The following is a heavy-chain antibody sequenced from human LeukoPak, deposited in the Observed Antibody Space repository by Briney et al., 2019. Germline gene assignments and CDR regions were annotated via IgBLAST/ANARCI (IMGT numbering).Heavy chain of an antibody. J-gene: IGHJ4*02. CDR1: GFTFRNSW. CDR3: ARDTDGSLDY. CDR2: IKQDGSTK. V-gene: IGHV3-7*01. Sequence: GGSLRLSCAASGFTFRNSWMAWVRQAPGKGLEWVANIKQDGSTKHYADSLKDRFTNSRDNPKNLLYVQMNSLRADDTAVYYCARDTDGSLDYWGQGILVTVAS. D-gene: IGHD1-26*01.